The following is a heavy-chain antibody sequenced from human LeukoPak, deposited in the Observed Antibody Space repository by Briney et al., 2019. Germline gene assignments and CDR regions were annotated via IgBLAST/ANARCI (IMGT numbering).Heavy chain of an antibody. Sequence: PGGSLRLSCAASGFTFSSYSMNWVRQAPGKGLEWVSSISSGSSYIYYADSVKGRFTISRDNAKNSLYLQMNSLRAEDTAVYYCAREGSSIAAATNWFDPWGQGTLVTVSS. J-gene: IGHJ5*02. V-gene: IGHV3-21*01. CDR3: AREGSSIAAATNWFDP. D-gene: IGHD6-13*01. CDR2: ISSGSSYI. CDR1: GFTFSSYS.